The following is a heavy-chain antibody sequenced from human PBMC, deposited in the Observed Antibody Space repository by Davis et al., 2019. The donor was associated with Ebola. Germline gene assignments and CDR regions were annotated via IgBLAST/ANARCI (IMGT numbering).Heavy chain of an antibody. D-gene: IGHD3-16*01. CDR3: AIVMRGYYYYGMDV. CDR2: IYYSGST. V-gene: IGHV4-59*01. J-gene: IGHJ6*02. Sequence: MPGGSLRLSCTVSGGSISSYYWSWIRQPPGKGLEWIGYIYYSGSTNYNPSLKSRVTISVDTSKNQFSLKLSSVTAADTAVYYCAIVMRGYYYYGMDVWGQGTTVTVSS. CDR1: GGSISSYY.